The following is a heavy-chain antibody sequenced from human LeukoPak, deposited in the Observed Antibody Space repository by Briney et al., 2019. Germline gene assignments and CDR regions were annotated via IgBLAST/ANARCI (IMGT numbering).Heavy chain of an antibody. Sequence: ASVKVSCKASGYTFTGYYMHWVRQAPGQGPEWMGWINPNSGGTNYAQKFQGRVTMTRDTSISTAYMELSRLRSDDTAVYYCARDALHLLYGFDPWGQGTLVTVSS. CDR2: INPNSGGT. CDR1: GYTFTGYY. CDR3: ARDALHLLYGFDP. V-gene: IGHV1-2*02. D-gene: IGHD2-2*02. J-gene: IGHJ5*02.